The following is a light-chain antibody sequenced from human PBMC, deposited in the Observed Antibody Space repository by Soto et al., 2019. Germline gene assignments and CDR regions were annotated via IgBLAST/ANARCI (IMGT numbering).Light chain of an antibody. V-gene: IGLV1-36*01. CDR2: YDD. CDR1: SSNIGNNA. J-gene: IGLJ2*01. CDR3: AAWDDSLNGVV. Sequence: QSVLTQPPSVSEAPRQRVTIPCSGSSSNIGNNAVNWYQQLPGKAPKLLIYYDDLLPSGVSDRFSGSKSGTSASLAISGLQSEDEADYYCAAWDDSLNGVVFGGGTKGTVL.